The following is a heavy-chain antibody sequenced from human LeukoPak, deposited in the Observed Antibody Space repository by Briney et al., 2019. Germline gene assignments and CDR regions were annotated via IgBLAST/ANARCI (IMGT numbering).Heavy chain of an antibody. J-gene: IGHJ4*02. D-gene: IGHD3-10*01. CDR2: IKKKGDGGAT. Sequence: GGSLRLSCAASGFPFSDDWMSWVRQAPGKGLEWVGRIKKKGDGGATDYAAPVKGRFTISRDDSKNMLYLEMNNLKIEDTAVYYCTTVTMVRDYDYWGQGTLVTVSS. CDR1: GFPFSDDW. V-gene: IGHV3-15*01. CDR3: TTVTMVRDYDY.